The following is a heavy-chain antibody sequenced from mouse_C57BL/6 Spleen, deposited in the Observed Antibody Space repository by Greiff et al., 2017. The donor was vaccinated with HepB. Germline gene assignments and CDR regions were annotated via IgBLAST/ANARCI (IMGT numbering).Heavy chain of an antibody. CDR2: IYPGDGDT. CDR1: GYAFSSSW. CDR3: ARAPLAY. J-gene: IGHJ3*01. Sequence: VQLQQSGPELVKPGASVKISCKASGYAFSSSWMNWVKQRPGKGLEWIGRIYPGDGDTNYNGKFKGKATLTADKSSSTAYMELSSLTSEDSAVYFCARAPLAYWGQGTLVTVSA. V-gene: IGHV1-82*01.